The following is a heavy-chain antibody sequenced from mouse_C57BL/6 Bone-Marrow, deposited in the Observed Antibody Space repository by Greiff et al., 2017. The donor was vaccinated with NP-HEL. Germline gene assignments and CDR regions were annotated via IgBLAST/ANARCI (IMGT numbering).Heavy chain of an antibody. D-gene: IGHD2-2*01. CDR3: ARRALYYGYLFAY. CDR1: GYTFTSYW. V-gene: IGHV1-64*01. J-gene: IGHJ3*01. CDR2: IHPNSGST. Sequence: VQLQQPGAELVKPGASVKLSCKASGYTFTSYWMHWVKQRPGQGLEWIGMIHPNSGSTNYNEKFKSKATLTVDKSSSTAYMQLSSLTSEDSAVYYCARRALYYGYLFAYWGQGTLVTVSA.